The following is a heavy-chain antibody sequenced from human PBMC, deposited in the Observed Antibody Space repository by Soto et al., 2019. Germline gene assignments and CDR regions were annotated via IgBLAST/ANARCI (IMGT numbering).Heavy chain of an antibody. J-gene: IGHJ3*01. D-gene: IGHD2-2*01. Sequence: EVQLVESGGGLVQPGGSLRLSCVASGFTFSSSAMYWVRQAPGKVLEWVSYIHPAGQPIFYADSVKGRFTISRDNAKNSLYLQMNSLRAEDTVVYYCARRGSSWGQGTMVTVSS. CDR3: ARRGSS. CDR1: GFTFSSSA. CDR2: IHPAGQPI. V-gene: IGHV3-48*03.